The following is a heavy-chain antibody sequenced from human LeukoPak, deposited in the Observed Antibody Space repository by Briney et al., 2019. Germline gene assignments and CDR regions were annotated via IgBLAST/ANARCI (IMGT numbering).Heavy chain of an antibody. D-gene: IGHD2-21*01. J-gene: IGHJ3*02. CDR2: IIPIFGTA. CDR1: GGTFSSYA. V-gene: IGHV1-69*01. Sequence: ASVKVSCKASGGTFSSYAISWVRQAPGQGLEWMGGIIPIFGTANYAQKFQGRVTITADESTSTAYMELSSLRSEDTAVYYCATGFSVWAFDIWGQGTMVTVSS. CDR3: ATGFSVWAFDI.